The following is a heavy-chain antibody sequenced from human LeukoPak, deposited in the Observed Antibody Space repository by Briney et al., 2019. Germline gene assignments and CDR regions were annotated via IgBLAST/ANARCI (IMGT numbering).Heavy chain of an antibody. V-gene: IGHV4-59*12. CDR1: SGSMTDAC. Sequence: SETLALTCTVSSGSMTDACWSWFRQAPGKGLECLGFIYPNWLTEFSPPLRGRVSFSVATLQGEGTLGVSSVTASDKAVYYCTREGYCPSGYLLDFWGQGTLVTVSS. D-gene: IGHD3-22*01. CDR2: IYPNWLT. J-gene: IGHJ4*02. CDR3: TREGYCPSGYLLDF.